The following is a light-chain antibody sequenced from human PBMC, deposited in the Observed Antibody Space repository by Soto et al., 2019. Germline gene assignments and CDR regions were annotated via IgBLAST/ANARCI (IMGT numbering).Light chain of an antibody. J-gene: IGLJ1*01. V-gene: IGLV2-14*01. CDR2: DVS. CDR3: SSYTSATTYV. CDR1: SSDVGAYNY. Sequence: QSALTQPASVSGSPGQSITISCTGTSSDVGAYNYASWYQQYPGEAPKVIIYDVSHRPAGVSNRFSGSKSGNTASLPISGLQTHDEADYYCSSYTSATTYVFGTGTKVTVL.